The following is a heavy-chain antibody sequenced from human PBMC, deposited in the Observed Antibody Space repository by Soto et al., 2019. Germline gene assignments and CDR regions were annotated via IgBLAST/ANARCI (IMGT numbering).Heavy chain of an antibody. CDR2: ISWNSGSI. CDR1: GFTFDDYA. CDR3: AKDWGNYDILTGYYNHFDY. V-gene: IGHV3-9*01. J-gene: IGHJ4*02. Sequence: GGSLRLSCAASGFTFDDYAMHWVRQAPGKGLEWVSGISWNSGSIGYADSVKGRFTISRDNAKNSLYLQMNSLRAEDTALYYCAKDWGNYDILTGYYNHFDYWGQGTLVTVSS. D-gene: IGHD3-9*01.